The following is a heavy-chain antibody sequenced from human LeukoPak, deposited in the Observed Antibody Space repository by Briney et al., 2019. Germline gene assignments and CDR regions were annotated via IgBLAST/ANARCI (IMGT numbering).Heavy chain of an antibody. J-gene: IGHJ6*03. D-gene: IGHD5-18*01. Sequence: GGPLRPSFAAPGFAFNNVALPWFRNPPGKGLKWVSTIVGDSQIEYYADSVKGRFTISSDNSKTMLFLHMNSLRAEDTAIYYCARQPYFYYYLDVWGKGTTVTVTS. CDR3: ARQPYFYYYLDV. V-gene: IGHV3-23*01. CDR2: IVGDSQIE. CDR1: GFAFNNVA.